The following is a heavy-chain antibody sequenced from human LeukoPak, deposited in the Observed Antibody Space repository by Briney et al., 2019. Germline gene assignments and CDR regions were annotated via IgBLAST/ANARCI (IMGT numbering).Heavy chain of an antibody. D-gene: IGHD2-15*01. V-gene: IGHV3-49*03. CDR3: ARDGYCSGGICYPSGWFDP. CDR1: GFTFGDYA. CDR2: IRSKDYGETT. J-gene: IGHJ5*02. Sequence: QTGGSLRLSCTASGFTFGDYAISYFRQAPGKGLEWVGFIRSKDYGETTEYAASVQGRFTISRDDSKSIAYLQMNSLKTEDTAVYYCARDGYCSGGICYPSGWFDPWGQGTLVTVSS.